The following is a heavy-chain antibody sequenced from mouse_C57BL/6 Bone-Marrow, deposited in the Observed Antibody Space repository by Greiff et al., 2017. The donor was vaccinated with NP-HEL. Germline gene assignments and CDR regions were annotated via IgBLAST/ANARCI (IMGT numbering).Heavy chain of an antibody. V-gene: IGHV1-59*01. CDR1: GYTFTSYW. D-gene: IGHD1-1*01. CDR3: ARSGYYGSSFFDY. Sequence: QVQLQQPGAELVRPGTSVKLSCKASGYTFTSYWMHWVKQRPGQGLEWIGVIDPSDSYTNYNQKFKGKATLTVDTSPSTAYMQLSSLTSEDSAVYYCARSGYYGSSFFDYWGQGTTLTVSS. CDR2: IDPSDSYT. J-gene: IGHJ2*01.